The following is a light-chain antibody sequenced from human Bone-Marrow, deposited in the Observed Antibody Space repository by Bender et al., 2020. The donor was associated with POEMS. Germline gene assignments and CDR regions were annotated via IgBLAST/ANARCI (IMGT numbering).Light chain of an antibody. V-gene: IGLV2-8*01. CDR3: QVWYSSRDLVV. CDR2: EVT. Sequence: QSVLTQPASVSGSPGQSITISCTGTTSDIGTYNYVSWFQQHPGKAPKLIIYEVTERPSGVPDRFSASKSGNTASLTVSGLQAEDEADYYCQVWYSSRDLVVFGGGTELTVL. J-gene: IGLJ2*01. CDR1: TSDIGTYNY.